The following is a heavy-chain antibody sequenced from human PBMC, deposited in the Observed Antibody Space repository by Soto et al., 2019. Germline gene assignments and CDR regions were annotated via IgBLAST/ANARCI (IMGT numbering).Heavy chain of an antibody. Sequence: GASVKVSCKASGYTFVSSDINWVRQATGQGLEWMGWMNPNSGSTNYAQKFQGRVTMTRDTSISTAYMELSRLRSDDTAVYYCARLTGPDDAFDIWGQGTMVTVSS. CDR2: MNPNSGST. CDR1: GYTFVSSD. D-gene: IGHD1-20*01. J-gene: IGHJ3*02. V-gene: IGHV1-2*02. CDR3: ARLTGPDDAFDI.